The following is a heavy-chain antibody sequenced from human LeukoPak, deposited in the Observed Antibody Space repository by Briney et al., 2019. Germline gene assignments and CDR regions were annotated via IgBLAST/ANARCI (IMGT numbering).Heavy chain of an antibody. CDR2: INHSGST. CDR1: GGSFSGYY. V-gene: IGHV4-34*01. D-gene: IGHD3-3*01. CDR3: ARGSLRFLEWLPIDY. Sequence: SETLSLTCAVYGGSFSGYYWSWISQPPGKGLEWIGEINHSGSTNYNPSLKSRVTISVDTSKNQFSLKLSSVTAADTAVYYCARGSLRFLEWLPIDYWGQGTLVTVSS. J-gene: IGHJ4*02.